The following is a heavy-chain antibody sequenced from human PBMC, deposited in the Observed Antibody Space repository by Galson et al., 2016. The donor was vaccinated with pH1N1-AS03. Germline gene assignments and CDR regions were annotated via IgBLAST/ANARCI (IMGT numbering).Heavy chain of an antibody. CDR3: IKGGAASADFFDI. CDR2: ISSSSSYI. CDR1: GFSFSTYW. V-gene: IGHV3-21*04. J-gene: IGHJ3*02. D-gene: IGHD3/OR15-3a*01. Sequence: SLRLSCAASGFSFSTYWMKWVRQSPGKGLEWVSSISSSSSYIYYADSVKGRFTISRDSAKNALNLQMNSLRAEDTALYYCIKGGAASADFFDIWGQGTMVTVSS.